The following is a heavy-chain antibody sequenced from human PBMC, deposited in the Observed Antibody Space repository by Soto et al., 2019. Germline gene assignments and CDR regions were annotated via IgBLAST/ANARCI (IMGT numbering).Heavy chain of an antibody. J-gene: IGHJ6*02. CDR2: IYYSGST. Sequence: SETLSLTCTVSGGSISSGDYYWSWIRQPPGKGLEWIGYIYYSGSTYYNPSLKSRVTISVDTSKNQFSLRLSSVTAADTAVYYCARVQGGSYSDYYYGMDVWGQGTTVTVSS. V-gene: IGHV4-30-4*01. D-gene: IGHD1-26*01. CDR3: ARVQGGSYSDYYYGMDV. CDR1: GGSISSGDYY.